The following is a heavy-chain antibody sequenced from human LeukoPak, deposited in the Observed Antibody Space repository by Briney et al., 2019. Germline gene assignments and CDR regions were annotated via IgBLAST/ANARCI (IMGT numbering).Heavy chain of an antibody. CDR1: GGSISSTTYY. CDR2: IYYSGST. Sequence: SETLSLTCTVSGGSISSTTYYWDWIRQPPGKGLEWIGTIYYSGSTYYNPSLKSRVTISVDTSKNEFSLKLSSVTAADTAIYYCAGLYTSGSYYGYWGQGTLVTVSS. J-gene: IGHJ4*02. CDR3: AGLYTSGSYYGY. V-gene: IGHV4-39*01. D-gene: IGHD3-10*01.